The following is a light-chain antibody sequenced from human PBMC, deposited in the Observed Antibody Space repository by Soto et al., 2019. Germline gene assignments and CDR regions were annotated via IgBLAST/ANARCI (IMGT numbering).Light chain of an antibody. CDR2: GAS. V-gene: IGKV1-39*01. CDR1: QSIRSY. Sequence: DLPMTQSPSSLSASVGDRVTITCRASQSIRSYLNWYHQKPGKTPQLLIYGASNLQSGAPSRFTGSGSWTHFTLTISSLQPEDFATYYCQQSYTTPYTFGQGTKLEIK. J-gene: IGKJ2*01. CDR3: QQSYTTPYT.